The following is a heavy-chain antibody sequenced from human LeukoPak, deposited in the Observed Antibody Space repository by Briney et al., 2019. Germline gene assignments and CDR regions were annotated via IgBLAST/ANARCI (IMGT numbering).Heavy chain of an antibody. Sequence: PGGTLRLSRAASGFTFSNYGLSWVRQAPGKGLEWVSGITGSGGSTYYADSVKGRFTISRDNSKNTLYLQMNSLRAEDTAVYYCARGGPAAGRFDYWGQGTLVTVSS. D-gene: IGHD6-13*01. J-gene: IGHJ4*02. CDR3: ARGGPAAGRFDY. CDR1: GFTFSNYG. CDR2: ITGSGGST. V-gene: IGHV3-23*01.